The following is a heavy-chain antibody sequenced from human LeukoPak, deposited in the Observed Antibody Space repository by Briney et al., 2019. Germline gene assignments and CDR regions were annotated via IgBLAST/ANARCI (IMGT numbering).Heavy chain of an antibody. Sequence: GGSLRLSCAASGFTFSNYWMSWVRQAPGKGLEWVANIKQDGGEKYYVDSVKGRFTISRDNAKNSLYLQMNSLKLEDTALYYCVKDRDFWSGLDVWGQGTMVTVS. CDR2: IKQDGGEK. CDR3: VKDRDFWSGLDV. V-gene: IGHV3-7*03. CDR1: GFTFSNYW. J-gene: IGHJ6*02. D-gene: IGHD3-3*01.